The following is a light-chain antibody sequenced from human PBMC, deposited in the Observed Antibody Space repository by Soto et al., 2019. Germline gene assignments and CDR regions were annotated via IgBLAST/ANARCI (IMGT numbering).Light chain of an antibody. Sequence: DIQMTQSPSSLSASVGDRVTITCRASQTISTYLNWYQQKPGQAPKLLIYAASTFQGGVPSRFSGSGSGTDFTLTISSLQPEDFATYYCQQRYSSIFTFGPGTKVDIK. CDR1: QTISTY. J-gene: IGKJ3*01. CDR3: QQRYSSIFT. V-gene: IGKV1-39*01. CDR2: AAS.